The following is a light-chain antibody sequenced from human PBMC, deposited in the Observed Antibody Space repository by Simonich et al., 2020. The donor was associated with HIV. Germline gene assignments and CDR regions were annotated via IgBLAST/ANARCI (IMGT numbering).Light chain of an antibody. V-gene: IGKV1-NL1*01. CDR1: HGISKS. CDR3: QQYNSYPWT. CDR2: GAS. Sequence: DIQMTQSPSSLSASVGDRVTITCRASHGISKSLAWYQQKPGKAPKLLLYGASRLESGVPSRFSGSGSGTDFTLTISSLQPEDFATYYCQQYNSYPWTFGQGTKVEIK. J-gene: IGKJ1*01.